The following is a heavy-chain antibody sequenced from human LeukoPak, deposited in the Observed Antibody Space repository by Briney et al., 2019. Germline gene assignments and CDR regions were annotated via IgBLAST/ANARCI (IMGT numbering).Heavy chain of an antibody. CDR3: ARLGTVDTAMAPLHY. CDR1: GYSFTSYW. Sequence: GESLKISCKGSGYSFTSYWIGWVRQMPGKGLEWMGIIYPGDSDTRYSPSFQGQVTISADKSISTAYLQWSSLKASDTAMYYCARLGTVDTAMAPLHYWGQGTLVTVSS. J-gene: IGHJ4*02. D-gene: IGHD5-18*01. CDR2: IYPGDSDT. V-gene: IGHV5-51*01.